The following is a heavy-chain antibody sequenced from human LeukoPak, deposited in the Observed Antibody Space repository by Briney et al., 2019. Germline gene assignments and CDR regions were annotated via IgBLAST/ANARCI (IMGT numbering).Heavy chain of an antibody. V-gene: IGHV4-38-2*01. CDR3: ARRLTPDY. Sequence: SETLSLTCAVSGYSISSGYYWGWIRQPPGKGLEWIGSIYHSGSTYYNPPLKSRVTISVDTSKNQFSLKLSSVTAADTAVYYCARRLTPDYWGQGPLVTVSS. CDR1: GYSISSGYY. J-gene: IGHJ4*02. CDR2: IYHSGST. D-gene: IGHD1-14*01.